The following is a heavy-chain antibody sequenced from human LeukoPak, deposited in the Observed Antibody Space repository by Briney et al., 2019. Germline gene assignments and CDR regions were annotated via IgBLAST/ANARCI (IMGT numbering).Heavy chain of an antibody. Sequence: SVNPSFNSSGYTFTIYAMHWVRQAPGQRLEWRGWINAGNGNTKYSQQFQGRVTITRDTSVSTAKMELSRLRSEDMAVYYCANGRGGSYYAQYYFDWWGEGKVVIVSS. V-gene: IGHV1-3*03. CDR1: GYTFTIYA. CDR3: ANGRGGSYYAQYYFDW. J-gene: IGHJ4*02. D-gene: IGHD1-26*01. CDR2: INAGNGNT.